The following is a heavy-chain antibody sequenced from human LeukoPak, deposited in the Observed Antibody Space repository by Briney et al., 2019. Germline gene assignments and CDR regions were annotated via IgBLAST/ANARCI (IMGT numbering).Heavy chain of an antibody. CDR1: GGTFSSYA. J-gene: IGHJ4*02. CDR3: ARGYYDSSGYYPPYYFDY. CDR2: SIPILGIA. D-gene: IGHD3-22*01. Sequence: SVKVSCKASGGTFSSYAISWVRQAPGQGLEWMGRSIPILGIANYAQKFQGRVTITADKSTSTAYMELSSLRSDDTAVYYCARGYYDSSGYYPPYYFDYWGQGTLVTVSS. V-gene: IGHV1-69*04.